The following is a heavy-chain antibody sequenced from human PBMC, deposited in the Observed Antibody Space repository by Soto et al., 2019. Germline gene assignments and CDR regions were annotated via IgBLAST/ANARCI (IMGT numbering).Heavy chain of an antibody. J-gene: IGHJ5*02. Sequence: QVQLVQSGAEVKKPGSSVKVSCKASGGTFSSYAISWVRQAPGQGLEWMGGIIPIFGTANYAQKVQGRVTITGDEYTSTAYMELSSLRAEDTAVYYCARGPPRYCCSTSCYRPDLRKTSWGQVTLVTVSS. CDR3: ARGPPRYCCSTSCYRPDLRKTS. V-gene: IGHV1-69*01. D-gene: IGHD2-2*01. CDR1: GGTFSSYA. CDR2: IIPIFGTA.